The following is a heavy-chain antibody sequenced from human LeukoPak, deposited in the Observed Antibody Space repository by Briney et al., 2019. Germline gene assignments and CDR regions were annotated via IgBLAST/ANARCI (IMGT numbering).Heavy chain of an antibody. V-gene: IGHV4-30-2*01. J-gene: IGHJ4*02. Sequence: PSETLSLTCTVSGGSISSSGYYWSWIRQPPGKGLEWIGYFYHSGSTYYNPSLKSRVTISVDRSKNQFSLKLSSVTAADTAVYYCARGGLDPPYYFDYWGQGTLVTVSS. CDR1: GGSISSSGYY. CDR3: ARGGLDPPYYFDY. CDR2: FYHSGST. D-gene: IGHD1-1*01.